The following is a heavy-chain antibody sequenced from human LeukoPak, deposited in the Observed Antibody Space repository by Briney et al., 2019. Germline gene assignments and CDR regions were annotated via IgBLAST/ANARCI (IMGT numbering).Heavy chain of an antibody. D-gene: IGHD3-3*01. V-gene: IGHV3-11*01. Sequence: PGGSLRLSCAASGFTFSDYYMSWIRQAPGKGLEWVSYISSSGSTIYYADSVKGRFTISRDNAKNSLYLQMNSLRAEDTAVYYCTTGISPSYDFWSGYMGFDYWGQGTLVTVSS. J-gene: IGHJ4*02. CDR3: TTGISPSYDFWSGYMGFDY. CDR1: GFTFSDYY. CDR2: ISSSGSTI.